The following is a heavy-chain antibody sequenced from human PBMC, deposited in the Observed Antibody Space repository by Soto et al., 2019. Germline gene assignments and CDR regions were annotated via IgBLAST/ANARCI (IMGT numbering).Heavy chain of an antibody. D-gene: IGHD3-10*01. CDR3: AKHYYGSGSYWNFDY. Sequence: SETLSLTCTVPGGSISSSSYYWGWIRQPPGKGLEWIGSIYYNGDTYYNPSLKSRVTISVDTSKSQFSLRLSSVTAADTAVYYCAKHYYGSGSYWNFDYWGPGTLVTVS. CDR1: GGSISSSSYY. CDR2: IYYNGDT. V-gene: IGHV4-39*01. J-gene: IGHJ4*02.